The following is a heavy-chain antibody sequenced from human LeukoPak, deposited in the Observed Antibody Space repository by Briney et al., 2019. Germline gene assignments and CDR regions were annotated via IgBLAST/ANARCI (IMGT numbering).Heavy chain of an antibody. CDR3: ARGRDYYDSSGYATFDY. CDR2: INHSGST. J-gene: IGHJ4*02. V-gene: IGHV4-34*01. Sequence: PSETLSLTCAVYGGSFSGYYWSWIRQPPGKGLEWIGEINHSGSTNYNPSLKSRVTISVDTSKNQFSLKLSSVTAADMAVYYCARGRDYYDSSGYATFDYWGQGTLVTVSS. CDR1: GGSFSGYY. D-gene: IGHD3-22*01.